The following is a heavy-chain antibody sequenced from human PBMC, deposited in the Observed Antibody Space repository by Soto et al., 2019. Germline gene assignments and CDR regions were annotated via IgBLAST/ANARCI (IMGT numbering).Heavy chain of an antibody. CDR3: ARWLRSGPPFDY. Sequence: SETLSLTCTVSGGSISSGDYYWSWIRQPPGKGLEWIGYIYYSGSTYYNPSLKSRVTISVDTSKNQFSLKLSSVTAADTAVYYCARWLRSGPPFDYSGQGLLVTVSS. D-gene: IGHD3-22*01. V-gene: IGHV4-30-4*01. CDR1: GGSISSGDYY. J-gene: IGHJ4*02. CDR2: IYYSGST.